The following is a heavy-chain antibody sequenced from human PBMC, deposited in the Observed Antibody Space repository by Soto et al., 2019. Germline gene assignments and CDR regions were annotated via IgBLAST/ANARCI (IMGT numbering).Heavy chain of an antibody. J-gene: IGHJ6*02. CDR3: AKDLMTTVTIRRDYHYYYGMDV. V-gene: IGHV1-46*01. Sequence: ASVKVSCKASGYTFTSYYIHWVRQAPGQGLEWMGVINPSGGSTSNAKKFQGRVTMTRDTSTSTVYIQMSSLRSEDTAVYYCAKDLMTTVTIRRDYHYYYGMDVWGQGTMVTVSS. CDR2: INPSGGST. CDR1: GYTFTSYY. D-gene: IGHD4-4*01.